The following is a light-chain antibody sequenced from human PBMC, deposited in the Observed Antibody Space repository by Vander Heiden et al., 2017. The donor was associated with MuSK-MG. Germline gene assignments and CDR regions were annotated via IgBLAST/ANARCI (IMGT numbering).Light chain of an antibody. V-gene: IGKV1-39*01. CDR2: SAS. Sequence: DIQMTQSPSSLSASVGDRVSITCRASQSIRSSLNWFQQKPEKAPKLLIYSASSLQSGVPSRFSGSGSGTDFTLSISSLQPEDFATYYCQQTYNTPWTFAPGTSVEIK. CDR1: QSIRSS. CDR3: QQTYNTPWT. J-gene: IGKJ1*01.